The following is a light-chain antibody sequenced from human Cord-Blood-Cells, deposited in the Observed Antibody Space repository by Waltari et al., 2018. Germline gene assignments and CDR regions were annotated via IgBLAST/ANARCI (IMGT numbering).Light chain of an antibody. CDR2: EVI. CDR3: CSYAGSSTWV. J-gene: IGLJ3*02. CDR1: GSDVGSCNL. Sequence: QSALTQPASASRSPGQSLTISCPGTGSDVGSCNLVSWYPQHPGKAPKLMIYEVIKRPSGVSNRFSGSKSGNTASLTISGLQAEDEADYYCCSYAGSSTWVFGGGTKLTVL. V-gene: IGLV2-23*02.